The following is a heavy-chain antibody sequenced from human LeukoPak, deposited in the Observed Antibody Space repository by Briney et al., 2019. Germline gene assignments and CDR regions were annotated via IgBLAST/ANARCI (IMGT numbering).Heavy chain of an antibody. J-gene: IGHJ4*02. CDR3: ANHYSSESYRYTGSFDS. V-gene: IGHV4-34*01. D-gene: IGHD3-16*02. CDR2: INHSGTT. CDR1: GGSFSDYY. Sequence: SETLSLTCAVYGGSFSDYYWSWIRQPPGKGLEWIGEINHSGTTHYSLSLKTRVSISVDTSKDQSSLKLNPVTAADAAMYSCANHYSSESYRYTGSFDSWGQGMLVNVSS.